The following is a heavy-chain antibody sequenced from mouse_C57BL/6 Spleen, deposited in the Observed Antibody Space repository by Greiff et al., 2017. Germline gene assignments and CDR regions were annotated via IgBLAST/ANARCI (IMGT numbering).Heavy chain of an antibody. J-gene: IGHJ3*01. CDR2: IHPNSGST. V-gene: IGHV1-64*01. CDR1: GYTFTSYW. CDR3: ARSPTLYYGSSYDWFAY. Sequence: QVQLQQPGAELVKPGASVKLSCKASGYTFTSYWMHWVKQRPGQGLEWIGMIHPNSGSTNYNEKFKSKATLTVDKSPRTAYMQLSSLTSEDSAVYYCARSPTLYYGSSYDWFAYWGQGTLVTVSA. D-gene: IGHD1-1*01.